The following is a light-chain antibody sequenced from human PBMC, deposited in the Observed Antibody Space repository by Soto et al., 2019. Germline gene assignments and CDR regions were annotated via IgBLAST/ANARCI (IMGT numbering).Light chain of an antibody. CDR2: DDS. CDR3: QSYDTSLRGSV. V-gene: IGLV1-40*01. CDR1: GSNIGSNT. J-gene: IGLJ3*02. Sequence: QSVLTQPPSTSGTPGQRVTISCSGSGSNIGSNTVNWYQQFPGTAPKLLIFDDSIRPSGVPDRFSASTSGTSAFLAITGLQAEDEADYYCQSYDTSLRGSVFGGGTKVTVL.